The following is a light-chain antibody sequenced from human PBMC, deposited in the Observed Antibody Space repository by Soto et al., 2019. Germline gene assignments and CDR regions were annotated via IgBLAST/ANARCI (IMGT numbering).Light chain of an antibody. J-gene: IGKJ3*01. CDR2: DAS. CDR1: QRVSDY. Sequence: EIVLQQSPATLSLSPGARAPLSCRASQRVSDYLAWYQQKPGQAHRLLMYDASTRPPGIPARFSGSGSGTDFTLTISSLEPEDFAVYYCKQRSNWPQTVGHGTKVAIK. V-gene: IGKV3-11*01. CDR3: KQRSNWPQT.